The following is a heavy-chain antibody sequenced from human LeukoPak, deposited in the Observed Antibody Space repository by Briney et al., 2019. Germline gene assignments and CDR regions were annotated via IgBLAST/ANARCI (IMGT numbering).Heavy chain of an antibody. V-gene: IGHV4-39*07. CDR2: IYYSGST. D-gene: IGHD2-2*01. CDR1: GGSLSSSSYY. Sequence: PSETLSLTCTVSGGSLSSSSYYWGWIRQPPGKGLEWIGSIYYSGSTYYNPSLKSRVTISVDTSKNQFSLKLSSVTAADTAVYYCARSVGVPAAMSYYYYYYMDVWGKGTTVTVSS. CDR3: ARSVGVPAAMSYYYYYYMDV. J-gene: IGHJ6*03.